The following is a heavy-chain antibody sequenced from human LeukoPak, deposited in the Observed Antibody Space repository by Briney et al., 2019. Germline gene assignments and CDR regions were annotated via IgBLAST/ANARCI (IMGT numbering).Heavy chain of an antibody. D-gene: IGHD6-25*01. V-gene: IGHV3-48*04. CDR3: ARSNRYSSGGDWFDP. Sequence: QSGGSLRLSCAASGFTFSSYSMNWVRQAPGKGLEWVSYSSSSGSTKYYADSVKGRFTISRDNAKHSLYLQMNSLRAEDTAVYYCARSNRYSSGGDWFDPWGQGTLVTVSS. CDR2: SSSSGSTK. CDR1: GFTFSSYS. J-gene: IGHJ5*02.